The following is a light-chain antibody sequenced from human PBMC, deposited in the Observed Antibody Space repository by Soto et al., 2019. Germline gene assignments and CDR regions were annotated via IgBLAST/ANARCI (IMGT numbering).Light chain of an antibody. CDR1: QSISSW. Sequence: DIQMTQSPSTLSASVGDRVTITCRASQSISSWLAWYQQKPGKAPNLLIYDASSLESGVPSRFSGSGSGTEFTLTISSLQPDDFSTYYCQKYNGPRTFGQGTKVEIK. CDR2: DAS. CDR3: QKYNGPRT. J-gene: IGKJ1*01. V-gene: IGKV1-5*01.